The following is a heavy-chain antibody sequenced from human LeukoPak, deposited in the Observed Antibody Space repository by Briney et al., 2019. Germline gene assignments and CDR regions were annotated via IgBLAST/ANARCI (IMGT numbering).Heavy chain of an antibody. D-gene: IGHD1/OR15-1a*01. CDR2: IYPGDSDT. CDR1: GHSFTSYW. J-gene: IGHJ3*01. V-gene: IGHV5-51*01. CDR3: ATHEDDTLTTV. Sequence: GESLKISCKGSGHSFTSYWLGWVRQMPGKGLEWMGIIYPGDSDTRYSPSFQGQVTISADKSISTAYLQWSSLKASDTAMYYCATHEDDTLTTVWGQGTMVTVSS.